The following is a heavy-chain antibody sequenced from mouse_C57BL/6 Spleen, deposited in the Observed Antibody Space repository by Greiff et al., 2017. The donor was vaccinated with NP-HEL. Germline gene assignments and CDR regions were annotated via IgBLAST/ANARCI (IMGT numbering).Heavy chain of an antibody. V-gene: IGHV1-81*01. J-gene: IGHJ4*01. CDR3: ARLRYYSKDYYAMDY. CDR2: IYPRSGNT. Sequence: QVQLKESGAELARPGASVKLSCKASGYTFTSYGISWVKQRTGQGLEWIGEIYPRSGNTYYNEKFKGKATLTADKSSSTAYMELRSLTSEDSAVYFCARLRYYSKDYYAMDYWGQGTSVTVSS. CDR1: GYTFTSYG. D-gene: IGHD2-5*01.